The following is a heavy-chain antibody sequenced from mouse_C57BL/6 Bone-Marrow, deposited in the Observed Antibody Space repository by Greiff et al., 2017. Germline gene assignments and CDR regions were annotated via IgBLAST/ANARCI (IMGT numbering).Heavy chain of an antibody. Sequence: VQLQQSGAELARPGASVKLSCKASGYTFTSYGISWVKQRTGQGLEWIGEIYPRSGNTYYNEKFKGKATLTADKSSSTAYMELRSLTSEDSAVYCRAREGRMVLRGSYAMDEWGQGTSVTVSS. D-gene: IGHD2-10*02. J-gene: IGHJ4*01. CDR3: AREGRMVLRGSYAMDE. CDR1: GYTFTSYG. CDR2: IYPRSGNT. V-gene: IGHV1-81*01.